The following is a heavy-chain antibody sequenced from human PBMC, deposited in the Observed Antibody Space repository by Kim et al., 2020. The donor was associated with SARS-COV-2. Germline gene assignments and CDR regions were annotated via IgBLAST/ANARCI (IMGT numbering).Heavy chain of an antibody. Sequence: GGSLRLSCAASGFTFSDYYMSWIRQAPGKGLEWVSYISSSGSTIYYADSVKGRFTISRDNAKNSLYLQMNSLRAEDTAVYYCARGGSSWQTYYYYYGMDVWGPGTTVHVPS. CDR2: ISSSGSTI. CDR3: ARGGSSWQTYYYYYGMDV. V-gene: IGHV3-11*01. CDR1: GFTFSDYY. J-gene: IGHJ6*02. D-gene: IGHD6-13*01.